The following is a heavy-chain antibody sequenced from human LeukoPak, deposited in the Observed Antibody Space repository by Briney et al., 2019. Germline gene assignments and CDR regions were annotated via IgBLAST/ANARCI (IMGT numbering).Heavy chain of an antibody. V-gene: IGHV4-59*11. CDR1: GGSISNHY. CDR3: ARGLGSSSWLVY. CDR2: VHYSGGT. D-gene: IGHD6-13*01. J-gene: IGHJ4*02. Sequence: SETLSLTCTVSGGSISNHYCNWIRQSPGKELEWIGYVHYSGGTNYNPSLKSRVTISVDTSKNQFSLKLSSVTAADTAVYYCARGLGSSSWLVYWGQGTLVTVSS.